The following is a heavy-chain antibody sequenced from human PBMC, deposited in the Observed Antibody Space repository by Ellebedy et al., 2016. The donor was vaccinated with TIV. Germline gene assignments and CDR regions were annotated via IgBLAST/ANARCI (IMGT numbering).Heavy chain of an antibody. J-gene: IGHJ6*02. CDR3: TRDLTTLAAAGTGIYYYTMDV. D-gene: IGHD6-13*01. V-gene: IGHV3-49*03. CDR1: GFTFGDYA. CDR2: IRSKAYRGTT. Sequence: GESLKISXTASGFTFGDYALSWFRQAPGKGLECVGFIRSKAYRGTTEYAASLKGRFTISRDDSKSIAYLQMNSLKAEDTAVYYCTRDLTTLAAAGTGIYYYTMDVWGQGTTVTVSS.